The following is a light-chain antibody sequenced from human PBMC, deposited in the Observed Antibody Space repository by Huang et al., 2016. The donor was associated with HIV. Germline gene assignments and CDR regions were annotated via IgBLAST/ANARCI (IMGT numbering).Light chain of an antibody. Sequence: EIVLTQSPATLSLSPGERATLSCRARQSVSSYLAWYQQKPGQAPRLPIYDASNRATGIPARFSGSGSGTDFTLTISSLEPEDFAVYYCQQRSNWPRMYTFGQGTKLEIK. CDR2: DAS. CDR1: QSVSSY. V-gene: IGKV3-11*01. CDR3: QQRSNWPRMYT. J-gene: IGKJ2*01.